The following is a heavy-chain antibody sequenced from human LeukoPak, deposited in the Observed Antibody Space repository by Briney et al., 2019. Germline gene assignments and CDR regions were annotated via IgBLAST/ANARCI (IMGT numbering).Heavy chain of an antibody. Sequence: PGGSLRLSCAASGFTFSTYTMVWVRQAPGKGLEWVSSISSSSSYILNADSVKGRFSISRDNAKNSLFLQMNTLRVEDTAVYYCARDVVGYYDSSGYYLSASDIWGQGTMVTVSS. D-gene: IGHD3-22*01. CDR1: GFTFSTYT. V-gene: IGHV3-21*01. J-gene: IGHJ3*02. CDR3: ARDVVGYYDSSGYYLSASDI. CDR2: ISSSSSYI.